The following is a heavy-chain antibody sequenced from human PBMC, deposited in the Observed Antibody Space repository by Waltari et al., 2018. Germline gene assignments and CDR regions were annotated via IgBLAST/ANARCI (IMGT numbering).Heavy chain of an antibody. Sequence: QVQLVQSGAEVKKPGSSVKVSCKASGGTFSSYAISWVRQAPGQGLEWMGRIIPIFGTANYAQKFQGRVTMTRDTSTSTVYMELSSLRSEDTAVYYCARGATGDYYYYYMDVWGKGTTVTVSS. CDR1: GGTFSSYA. V-gene: IGHV1-69*05. D-gene: IGHD1-26*01. CDR3: ARGATGDYYYYYMDV. J-gene: IGHJ6*03. CDR2: IIPIFGTA.